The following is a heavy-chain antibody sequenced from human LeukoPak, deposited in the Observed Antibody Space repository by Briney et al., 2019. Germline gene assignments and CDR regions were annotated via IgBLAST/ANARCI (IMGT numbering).Heavy chain of an antibody. CDR1: GYTFTRYY. D-gene: IGHD3-10*01. Sequence: DPLKVSCKASGYTFTRYYMLWMRQAPGKAPEWIGIINPRGGSTDYAPKFQGRITITSDTSTSTDYMELSRLRSDNTAVYYRARGYYYGSGGYYSGYYYMDVWGKGTTVTISS. CDR2: INPRGGST. J-gene: IGHJ6*03. V-gene: IGHV1-46*01. CDR3: ARGYYYGSGGYYSGYYYMDV.